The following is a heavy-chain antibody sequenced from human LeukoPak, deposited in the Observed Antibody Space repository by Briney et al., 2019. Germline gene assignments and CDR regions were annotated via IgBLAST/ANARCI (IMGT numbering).Heavy chain of an antibody. D-gene: IGHD2-15*01. CDR1: GYTFTSYY. V-gene: IGHV1-46*01. CDR3: ARVVWDCSGGSCYSEATRQADWYLDL. CDR2: INPRGGST. Sequence: ASVKVSCKGSGYTFTSYYLHWVRQAPGQGLEWMGVINPRGGSTSYAQKFQGRVTMTRDTSTSTAYMELSSLRSDDTAVYYCARVVWDCSGGSCYSEATRQADWYLDLWGRGTLVTVSS. J-gene: IGHJ2*01.